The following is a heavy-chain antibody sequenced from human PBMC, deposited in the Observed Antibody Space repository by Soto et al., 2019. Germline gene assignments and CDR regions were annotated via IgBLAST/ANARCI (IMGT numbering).Heavy chain of an antibody. CDR2: IIPIFGTT. V-gene: IGHV1-69*01. J-gene: IGHJ4*02. CDR3: ARGVGAYDFYY. Sequence: QVQLVQSGAEVKKPGSSVKVSCKASGGTFSTYAITWVRQAPGQGLEWLGGIIPIFGTTDYARKFQGRVTITAAESTSTVLIELSSLTSEDTAVYDCARGVGAYDFYYWGQGTLVTVSS. CDR1: GGTFSTYA. D-gene: IGHD1-26*01.